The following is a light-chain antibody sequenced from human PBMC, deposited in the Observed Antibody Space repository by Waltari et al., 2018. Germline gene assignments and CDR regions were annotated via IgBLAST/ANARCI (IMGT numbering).Light chain of an antibody. Sequence: QSALTRPASVSGSPGQSITISCTGTISDVGGFNSVSWYQVHPGQAPRVMIYDVINRPSGVSDRFSASKSGNTASLTISGLQAEDEGDYYCSSQSTNSVVLFGGGTKLTVL. CDR2: DVI. CDR1: ISDVGGFNS. CDR3: SSQSTNSVVL. V-gene: IGLV2-14*03. J-gene: IGLJ3*02.